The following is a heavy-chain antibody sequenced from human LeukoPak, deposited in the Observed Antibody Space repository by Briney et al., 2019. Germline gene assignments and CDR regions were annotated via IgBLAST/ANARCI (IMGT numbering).Heavy chain of an antibody. J-gene: IGHJ3*01. CDR2: IYSGGNT. V-gene: IGHV3-53*01. D-gene: IGHD3-10*01. CDR1: GFSVSNNY. CDR3: ARETGFGGLFPDAFDV. Sequence: GGSLRLSCAASGFSVSNNYMSWVRQAPGKGLEWVSVIYSGGNTDYAVSVKGRFAISRDFPRNTAYLQMNSLRGEDTAVYYCARETGFGGLFPDAFDVWGQGTVVTVSS.